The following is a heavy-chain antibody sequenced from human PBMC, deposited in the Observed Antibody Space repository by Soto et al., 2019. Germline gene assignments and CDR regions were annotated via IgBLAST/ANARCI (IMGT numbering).Heavy chain of an antibody. CDR2: INRDGACI. J-gene: IGHJ4*02. CDR1: GFTFSGFA. Sequence: EVQLLESGGALVQPGGSLRLSCGASGFTFSGFAMNWVRQAPGKGLEWVSSINRDGACIYYADSVRGRFTISRDDSKKPLSLQMNSLRAEDTAIYYCAKYYYLDNWVQGALVTVSS. V-gene: IGHV3-23*01. CDR3: AKYYYLDN.